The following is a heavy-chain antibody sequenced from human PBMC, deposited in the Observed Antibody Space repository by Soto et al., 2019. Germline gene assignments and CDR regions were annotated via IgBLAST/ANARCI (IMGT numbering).Heavy chain of an antibody. J-gene: IGHJ4*02. D-gene: IGHD6-19*01. Sequence: EVQLLESGGGLVQPGGSPRLSCAASGFTFSSYAMSWVRQAPGKGLEWVSAITGSGGGTYYADSVKGRFTISRDNSKNTLYLQMNSLRAEDTAVFYCAKGGITVADYYFDYWGQGTLVTVSS. CDR2: ITGSGGGT. CDR1: GFTFSSYA. CDR3: AKGGITVADYYFDY. V-gene: IGHV3-23*01.